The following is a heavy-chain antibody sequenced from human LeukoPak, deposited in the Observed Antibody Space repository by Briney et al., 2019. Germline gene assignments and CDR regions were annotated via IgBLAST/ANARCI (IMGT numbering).Heavy chain of an antibody. Sequence: GGSLRLSCAASGFTFSSYVMHWVRQAPGKGLEWVAVTWYDDTKKYYVDSVKGRFTIPRDNSKNTLDLQMNSLRAEDAAVYYCAKGGSRTLGDAFDTWGQGTMVTVSS. J-gene: IGHJ3*02. CDR1: GFTFSSYV. CDR2: TWYDDTKK. CDR3: AKGGSRTLGDAFDT. V-gene: IGHV3-33*03. D-gene: IGHD3-16*01.